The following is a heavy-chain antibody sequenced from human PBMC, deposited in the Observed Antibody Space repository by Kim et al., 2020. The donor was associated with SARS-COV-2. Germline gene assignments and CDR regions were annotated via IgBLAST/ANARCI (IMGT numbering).Heavy chain of an antibody. CDR2: ISAYNGNT. J-gene: IGHJ3*02. D-gene: IGHD4-17*01. CDR3: ARDSSAVTTFFDAFDI. CDR1: GYTFTSYG. V-gene: IGHV1-18*01. Sequence: ASVKVSCKASGYTFTSYGISWVRQAPGQGLEWMGWISAYNGNTNYAQKLQGRVTMTTDTSTSTAYMELRSLRSDDTAVYYCARDSSAVTTFFDAFDIWGQGTMVTVSS.